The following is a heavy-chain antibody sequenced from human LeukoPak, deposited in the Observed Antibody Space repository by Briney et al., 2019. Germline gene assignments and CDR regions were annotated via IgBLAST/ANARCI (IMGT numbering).Heavy chain of an antibody. D-gene: IGHD4-23*01. CDR1: AFTFSSYW. Sequence: GGSLRLSCEASAFTFSSYWMSWVRQSPGKGLEWVANMKEDGGEINYVDSVKGRFTISRDNAKNSLFLQMNSLRVEDTAVYYCARDRGYSTFDYWGQGTLVTVSS. CDR3: ARDRGYSTFDY. CDR2: MKEDGGEI. V-gene: IGHV3-7*01. J-gene: IGHJ4*02.